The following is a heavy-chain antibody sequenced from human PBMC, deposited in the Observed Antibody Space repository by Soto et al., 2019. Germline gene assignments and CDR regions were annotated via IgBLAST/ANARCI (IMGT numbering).Heavy chain of an antibody. V-gene: IGHV4-31*03. Sequence: SETLSLTCTVSGGSISTGGYYWSWIRQHPGKGLEWIGYIYYSGNTYYNPSLKSRFTISVDTSKNQFSLKLSSVTAADTAVYYCARDQYDFRSGSYYYAMEVWGQGTKVTVSS. J-gene: IGHJ6*02. CDR1: GGSISTGGYY. CDR2: IYYSGNT. D-gene: IGHD3-3*01. CDR3: ARDQYDFRSGSYYYAMEV.